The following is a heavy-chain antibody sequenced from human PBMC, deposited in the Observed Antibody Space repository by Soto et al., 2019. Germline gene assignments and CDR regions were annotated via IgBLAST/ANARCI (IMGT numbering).Heavy chain of an antibody. V-gene: IGHV3-23*01. J-gene: IGHJ4*02. D-gene: IGHD1-7*01. Sequence: EVQLLESGGGLVQPGGSLRLSCAASGFTFSSYGMTWVRQAPGKGPEWVSFSSATGAGTYYADSVKGRFTISRDNSKNTLYLQMTSLRADDPAVYYCAKDRRAGGNYGFYSDFWGQGALVIVSS. CDR1: GFTFSSYG. CDR3: AKDRRAGGNYGFYSDF. CDR2: SSATGAGT.